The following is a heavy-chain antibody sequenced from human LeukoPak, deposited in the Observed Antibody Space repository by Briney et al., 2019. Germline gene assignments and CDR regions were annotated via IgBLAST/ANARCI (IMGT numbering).Heavy chain of an antibody. Sequence: GESLKISCKGSGYSFPSYWIGWVRQRPGKGLEWMGTIFPSDSETKYSPSFQGQVTISADKSINSASLQWSSLTASDTAMYFCARTSSSRNADFDYWGQGTLVTVSS. CDR1: GYSFPSYW. D-gene: IGHD2-15*01. CDR3: ARTSSSRNADFDY. V-gene: IGHV5-51*01. J-gene: IGHJ4*02. CDR2: IFPSDSET.